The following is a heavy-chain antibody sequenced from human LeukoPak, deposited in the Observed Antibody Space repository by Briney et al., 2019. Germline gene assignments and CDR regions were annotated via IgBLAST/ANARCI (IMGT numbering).Heavy chain of an antibody. V-gene: IGHV3-21*01. CDR2: ISTRNRYI. CDR1: GFSFSSYN. D-gene: IGHD2-2*01. J-gene: IGHJ4*02. Sequence: GGSLRLSCAASGFSFSSYNMNWVRLAPGKGLEGVSSISTRNRYIYYADSVKGRFTISRDNAQSSLYLQMNSLTAEDTAVYYCARDRPRYCGRTSCPVDYWGQGILVTVSS. CDR3: ARDRPRYCGRTSCPVDY.